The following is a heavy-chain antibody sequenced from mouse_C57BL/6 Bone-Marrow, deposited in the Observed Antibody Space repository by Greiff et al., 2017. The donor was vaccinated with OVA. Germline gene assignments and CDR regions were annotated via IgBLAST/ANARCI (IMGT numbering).Heavy chain of an antibody. CDR2: IWRGGST. J-gene: IGHJ1*03. V-gene: IGHV2-5*01. Sequence: VMLVESGPGLVQPSQSLSIPCTVSGFSLTSYGVHWVRQSPGKGLEWLGVIWRGGSTDYNAAFMSRLSITKDNSKSQVFFKMNSLQADDTAIYYCAKFLAGYFDVWGTGTTVTVSS. CDR3: AKFLAGYFDV. CDR1: GFSLTSYG.